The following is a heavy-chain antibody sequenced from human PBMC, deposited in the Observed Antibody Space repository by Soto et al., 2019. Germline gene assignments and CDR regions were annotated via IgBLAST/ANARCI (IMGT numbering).Heavy chain of an antibody. CDR2: ISSNGGST. V-gene: IGHV3-64D*06. J-gene: IGHJ5*02. CDR3: VKDPSSSWETERSWFDP. D-gene: IGHD6-13*01. Sequence: GGSLRLSCSASGFTFSSYAMHWVRQAPGKGLEYVSAISSNGGSTYYADSVKGRFTISRDNSKNTLYLQMSSLRAEDTAVYYCVKDPSSSWETERSWFDPWGQGTLVTVSS. CDR1: GFTFSSYA.